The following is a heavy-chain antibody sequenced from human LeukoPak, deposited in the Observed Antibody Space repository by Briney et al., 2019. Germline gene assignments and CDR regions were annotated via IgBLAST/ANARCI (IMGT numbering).Heavy chain of an antibody. Sequence: ASVKVSCKASGYTFTGYYMHWVRQAPGQGLEWMGRINPNSGGTNYAQKFQGRVTMTRDTSISTAYMELSRLRSDDTAVYYCATLEDIVLSDAFDIWGQGTMVTVPS. CDR1: GYTFTGYY. J-gene: IGHJ3*02. CDR2: INPNSGGT. V-gene: IGHV1-2*06. D-gene: IGHD2-8*01. CDR3: ATLEDIVLSDAFDI.